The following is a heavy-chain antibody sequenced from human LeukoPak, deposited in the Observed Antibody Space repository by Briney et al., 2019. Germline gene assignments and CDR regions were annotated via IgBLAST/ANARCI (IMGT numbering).Heavy chain of an antibody. CDR2: ISAYDGDT. D-gene: IGHD3-22*01. CDR3: ARDYHYFDSSDWEDCFDP. J-gene: IGHJ5*02. V-gene: IGHV1-18*01. Sequence: ASVKVSCKASGYTFTSYGISWVRQALGQGLEWMGWISAYDGDTNYAQELQGRLTMTTDTSTSTAYMELRSLRSDDTAVYYCARDYHYFDSSDWEDCFDPWGQGTLVAVSS. CDR1: GYTFTSYG.